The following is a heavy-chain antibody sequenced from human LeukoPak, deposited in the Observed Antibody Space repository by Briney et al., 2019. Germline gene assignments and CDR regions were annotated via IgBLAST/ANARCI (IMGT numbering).Heavy chain of an antibody. CDR3: ARGFHHDAFDI. CDR1: GGSISSGGYY. V-gene: IGHV4-31*03. D-gene: IGHD2-21*01. Sequence: SETLSLTCTVSGGSISSGGYYWSWIRQHPGKGLEWIGYIYYSGSTYYNPSLKSRVTISVDTSKNQSSLKLSSVTAADTAVYYCARGFHHDAFDIWGQGTMVTVSS. J-gene: IGHJ3*02. CDR2: IYYSGST.